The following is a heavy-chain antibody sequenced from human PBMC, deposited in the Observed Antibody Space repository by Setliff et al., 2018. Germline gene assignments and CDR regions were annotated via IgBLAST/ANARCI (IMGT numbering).Heavy chain of an antibody. CDR2: IYTSGAT. CDR3: AKEYVVNSFVSNSHQHYGLDV. Sequence: PSETLSLTCTVSGASLSSGSYYWSWIRQSAGKGLEWIGRIYTSGATTYSPSLKSRISISADTSKNLFSLRQKSVTAADTAVYYCAKEYVVNSFVSNSHQHYGLDVWGQGTTVTVSS. J-gene: IGHJ6*02. D-gene: IGHD2-21*01. CDR1: GASLSSGSYY. V-gene: IGHV4-61*02.